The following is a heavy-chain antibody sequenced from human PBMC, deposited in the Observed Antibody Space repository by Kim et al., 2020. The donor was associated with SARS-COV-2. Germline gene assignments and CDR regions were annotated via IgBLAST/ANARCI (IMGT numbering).Heavy chain of an antibody. V-gene: IGHV3-23*01. CDR2: ISGRGRT. D-gene: IGHD3-22*01. CDR1: GFTFSSYA. J-gene: IGHJ4*01. Sequence: GGSLRLSCAASGFTFSSYAMSWVRQAPGKGLEWVSSISGRGRTYYADSVKGRFTISRDNSKNNVYIQMNNLRAEDTAVYYCAADYYDSSGYYYGEDYSGQGTLVTVSS. CDR3: AADYYDSSGYYYGEDY.